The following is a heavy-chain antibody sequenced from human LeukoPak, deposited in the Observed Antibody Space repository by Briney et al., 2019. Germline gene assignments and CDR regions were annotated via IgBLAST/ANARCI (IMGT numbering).Heavy chain of an antibody. J-gene: IGHJ4*02. CDR1: GYTFTGYY. D-gene: IGHD3-22*01. CDR3: ARTLYYYDSSGYLFDC. CDR2: INPNSGGT. Sequence: ASVKVSCKASGYTFTGYYMHWVRQAPGQGLEWMGWINPNSGGTNYAQKFQGRVTMTRDTSISTAYMELSRLRSDDTAVYYCARTLYYYDSSGYLFDCWGQGTLVTVSS. V-gene: IGHV1-2*02.